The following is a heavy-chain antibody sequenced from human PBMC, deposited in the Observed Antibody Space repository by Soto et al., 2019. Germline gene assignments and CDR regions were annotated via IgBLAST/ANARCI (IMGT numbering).Heavy chain of an antibody. CDR1: GFTFSSYG. V-gene: IGHV3-30*18. Sequence: QVQLVESGGGVVQPGRSLRLSCAASGFTFSSYGMHWVRQAPGKGLEWVAVISYDGSNKYYADSVKGRLTISRDNSKNTLYLQMNSMRAEDTAVYYCAKQTYSGPLAYWGQGTLVTVSS. CDR2: ISYDGSNK. J-gene: IGHJ4*02. CDR3: AKQTYSGPLAY. D-gene: IGHD2-15*01.